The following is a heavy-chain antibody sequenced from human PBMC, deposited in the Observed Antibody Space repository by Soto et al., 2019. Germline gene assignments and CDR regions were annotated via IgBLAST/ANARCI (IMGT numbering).Heavy chain of an antibody. J-gene: IGHJ4*02. CDR2: IYTSGST. V-gene: IGHV4-4*07. CDR3: ARESVGATRRYFDY. CDR1: GGSISIYH. D-gene: IGHD1-26*01. Sequence: SDTLSLTCTVSGGSISIYHLSLLRQPAGKGLEWIGRIYTSGSTNYNPSLKSRVTMSVDTSKNQFSLKLSSVTAADTAVYYCARESVGATRRYFDYWGQGTLVTAPQ.